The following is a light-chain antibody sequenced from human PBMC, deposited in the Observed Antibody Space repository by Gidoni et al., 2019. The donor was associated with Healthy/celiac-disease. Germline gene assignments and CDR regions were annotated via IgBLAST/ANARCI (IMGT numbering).Light chain of an antibody. CDR2: NAS. Sequence: VSTQSPATLPLSLGESATLSCRASESVSSYLAWSQQKPGPAPRLLIYNASNRATGIPARLSGSGSGTEFTLTISSRGPEDFAVYYCQRRSNWPSLTFXGXTKVEIK. CDR3: QRRSNWPSLT. J-gene: IGKJ4*01. V-gene: IGKV3-11*01. CDR1: ESVSSY.